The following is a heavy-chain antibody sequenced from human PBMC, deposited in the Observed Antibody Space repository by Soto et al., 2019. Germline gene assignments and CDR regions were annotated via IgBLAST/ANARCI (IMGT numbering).Heavy chain of an antibody. CDR3: ARGEDAFFYYGLDV. CDR2: IYDTGISGYTPST. V-gene: IGHV4-59*01. J-gene: IGHJ6*02. CDR1: GCSITSSY. Sequence: QVQLQESGPRLVKPSATLSLTCTVSGCSITSSYWSWIRRPPGKGLEWIAYIYDTGISGYTPSTSYNPSLKSRVTMSVDTSKSQFSLKLTSVTAADTAVYYCARGEDAFFYYGLDVWGQGITVTVSS.